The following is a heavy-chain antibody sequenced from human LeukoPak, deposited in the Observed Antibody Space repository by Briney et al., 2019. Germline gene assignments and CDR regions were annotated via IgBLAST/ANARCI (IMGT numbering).Heavy chain of an antibody. V-gene: IGHV3-48*04. D-gene: IGHD3/OR15-3a*01. CDR2: ISSSSSTI. CDR3: AREWTNDY. J-gene: IGHJ4*02. Sequence: GGSLRLSCAASGFTFSSYSMNWVRQAPGKGLEWVSYISSSSSTIYYADSVKGRFTISRDNAKNSLCLQMNSLRAEDTAVYYCAREWTNDYWGQGTLVTVSS. CDR1: GFTFSSYS.